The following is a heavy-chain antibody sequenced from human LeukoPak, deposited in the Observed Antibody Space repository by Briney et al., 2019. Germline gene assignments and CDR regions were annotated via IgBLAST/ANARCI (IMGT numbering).Heavy chain of an antibody. D-gene: IGHD4-17*01. Sequence: ASVKVSCKASGYTFTSYGISWVRQAPGQGLEWMGWISAYNGNTNYAQKFQGRVTITADKSTSTAYMELRSLRSDDTAVYYCARDTRMTTVTTGGYWGQGTLVTVSS. CDR3: ARDTRMTTVTTGGY. J-gene: IGHJ4*02. CDR1: GYTFTSYG. CDR2: ISAYNGNT. V-gene: IGHV1-18*01.